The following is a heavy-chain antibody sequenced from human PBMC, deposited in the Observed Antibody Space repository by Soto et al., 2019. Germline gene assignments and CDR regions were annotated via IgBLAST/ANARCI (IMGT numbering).Heavy chain of an antibody. D-gene: IGHD3-3*01. CDR2: MNPNSGNT. V-gene: IGHV1-8*01. CDR3: ARASPSPPTYYDFWSGYYSSSNWFDP. J-gene: IGHJ5*02. CDR1: GYTFTSYD. Sequence: QVQLVQSGAEVKKPGASVKVSCKASGYTFTSYDINWVRQATGQGLEWMGWMNPNSGNTGYAQKFQGRVTMTRNTSISTAYMELSSLRSEDTAVYDCARASPSPPTYYDFWSGYYSSSNWFDPWGQGTLVTVSS.